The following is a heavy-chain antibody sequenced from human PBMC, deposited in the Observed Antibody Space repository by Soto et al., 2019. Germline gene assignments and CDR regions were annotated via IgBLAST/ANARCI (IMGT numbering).Heavy chain of an antibody. V-gene: IGHV1-18*03. D-gene: IGHD5-12*01. J-gene: IGHJ6*02. CDR3: ARDPKDGYPANGMDV. CDR1: GYKFSSYG. CDR2: ISAYTGNT. Sequence: QVQLVQSGAEVKKPGASVKVSCKASGYKFSSYGISWVRQAPGQGLEWMGWISAYTGNTNYAQKLQGRVTMTTDTSTSTAYMELRSLRSDAMAVYYCARDPKDGYPANGMDVWGQGTTVTVSS.